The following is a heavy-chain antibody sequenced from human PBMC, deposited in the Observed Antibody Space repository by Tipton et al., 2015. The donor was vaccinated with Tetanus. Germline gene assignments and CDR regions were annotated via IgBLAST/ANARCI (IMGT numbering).Heavy chain of an antibody. V-gene: IGHV3-7*03. CDR2: IKEDGNEK. Sequence: SLRLSCAASGFTFSKHWMTWVRQGPGKGLEWVANIKEDGNEKSYVDSVEGRFIISRDNAENSLYLQMTSLRAEDTAVYYCAKAKTWINLWFGDHWGQGVLVIVSP. CDR3: AKAKTWINLWFGDH. D-gene: IGHD3-10*01. J-gene: IGHJ4*02. CDR1: GFTFSKHW.